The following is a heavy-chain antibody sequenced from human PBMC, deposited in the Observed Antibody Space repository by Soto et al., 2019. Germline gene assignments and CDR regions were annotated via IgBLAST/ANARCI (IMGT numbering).Heavy chain of an antibody. CDR2: MNPNSGNT. J-gene: IGHJ3*02. CDR3: AMYSSSSWEGSAFDI. V-gene: IGHV1-8*01. D-gene: IGHD6-6*01. Sequence: ASVKVSCTASGYTFTSYDINWVRQATGQGLEWMGWMNPNSGNTGYAQKFQGRVTMTRNTSISTAYMELSSLRSEDTAVYYCAMYSSSSWEGSAFDIWGQGTMVSVSS. CDR1: GYTFTSYD.